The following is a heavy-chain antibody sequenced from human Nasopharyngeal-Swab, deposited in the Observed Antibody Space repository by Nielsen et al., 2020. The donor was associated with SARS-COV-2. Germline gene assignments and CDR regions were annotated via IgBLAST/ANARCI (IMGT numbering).Heavy chain of an antibody. J-gene: IGHJ4*02. CDR2: ISYDGSNK. Sequence: GESLKISRSASGFTFSSYGMHWVRQAPGKGLEWVAVISYDGSNKYYADSVKGRFTISRDNSKNTLYLQMNSLRAEDTAVYYCAKGTVAGDWGQGTLVTVSS. D-gene: IGHD6-19*01. CDR3: AKGTVAGD. CDR1: GFTFSSYG. V-gene: IGHV3-30*18.